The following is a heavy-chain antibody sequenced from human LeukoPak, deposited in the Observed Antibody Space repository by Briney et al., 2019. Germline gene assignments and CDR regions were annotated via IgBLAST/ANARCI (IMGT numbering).Heavy chain of an antibody. Sequence: ETLSLTCTVSGGSISSYNMNWVRQAPGKGLEWVSSISRSSTYIYYADSVKGRFTISRDNAKNSLYLQMNSLRAEDTAVYYCVRGGAAGTNYYYYYYYMDVRGKGTTVTVSS. CDR1: GGSISSYN. D-gene: IGHD2-15*01. CDR2: ISRSSTYI. V-gene: IGHV3-21*01. J-gene: IGHJ6*03. CDR3: VRGGAAGTNYYYYYYYMDV.